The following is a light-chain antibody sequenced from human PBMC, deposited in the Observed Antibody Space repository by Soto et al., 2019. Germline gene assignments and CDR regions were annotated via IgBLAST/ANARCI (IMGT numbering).Light chain of an antibody. J-gene: IGKJ1*01. Sequence: DIVLTQSPGTLSLSPGQRATLSVMASQSISSDLAWYQQKPGQAPRLLIYGASTRASDIPARFSGSGSGTEFTLTISSLQSEDFAVYYCQQYNNWPPWSFGQGTKVDIK. CDR3: QQYNNWPPWS. V-gene: IGKV3-15*01. CDR1: QSISSD. CDR2: GAS.